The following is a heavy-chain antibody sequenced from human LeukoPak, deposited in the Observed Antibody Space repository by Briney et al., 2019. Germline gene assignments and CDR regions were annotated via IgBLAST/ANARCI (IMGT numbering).Heavy chain of an antibody. D-gene: IGHD2-8*01. CDR2: ISYDGSNK. J-gene: IGHJ4*02. CDR1: GFTFSSYG. CDR3: AKEYCTNGVCYNQFDY. Sequence: GSLRRSCAASGFTFSSYGMHWVRQAPGKGLEWVAVISYDGSNKYYADSVKGRFTISRDNSKNTLYLQMNSLRAEDTAVYYCAKEYCTNGVCYNQFDYWGQGTLVTVSS. V-gene: IGHV3-30*18.